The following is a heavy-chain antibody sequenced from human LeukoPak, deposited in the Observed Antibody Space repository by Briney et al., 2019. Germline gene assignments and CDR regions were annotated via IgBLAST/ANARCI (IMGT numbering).Heavy chain of an antibody. Sequence: ASVKVSCKASGYTFTSYYMHWVRQAPGQGLEWMGIITTSGGSTNYAQNFQGRVTMTRDTSTSTVYMELTSLGSEDTAVYYCARVRTIAAVGPDFDFWGQGTLVTVSP. CDR3: ARVRTIAAVGPDFDF. J-gene: IGHJ4*02. V-gene: IGHV1-46*01. D-gene: IGHD6-13*01. CDR2: ITTSGGST. CDR1: GYTFTSYY.